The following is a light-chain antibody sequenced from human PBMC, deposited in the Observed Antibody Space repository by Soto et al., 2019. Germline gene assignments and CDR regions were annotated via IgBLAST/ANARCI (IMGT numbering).Light chain of an antibody. J-gene: IGKJ1*01. V-gene: IGKV1-39*01. CDR2: LTS. CDR3: QETYRPPRT. CDR1: QSIDTN. Sequence: DIQMTQSPSSLSASIGDRVTITCRASQSIDTNLQWYQQKPGQAPQLLIFLTSAMQAGVPPRFNVSGSGTDFTLTISGLHPEDFATYYCQETYRPPRTFGQGTRLEIK.